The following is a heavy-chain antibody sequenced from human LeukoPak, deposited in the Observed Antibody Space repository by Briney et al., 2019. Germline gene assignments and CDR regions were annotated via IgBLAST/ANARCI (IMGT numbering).Heavy chain of an antibody. CDR1: GGSISSYY. Sequence: SETLSLTCTVSGGSISSYYWSWIRQPPGKGLEWIGYIYYSGSTNYNPSLKSRVTISVDTSKNQFSLKLSSVTAADTAVYYCARQSRDYAGWFDPWGQGTLVTVSS. D-gene: IGHD4-17*01. CDR3: ARQSRDYAGWFDP. CDR2: IYYSGST. J-gene: IGHJ5*02. V-gene: IGHV4-59*08.